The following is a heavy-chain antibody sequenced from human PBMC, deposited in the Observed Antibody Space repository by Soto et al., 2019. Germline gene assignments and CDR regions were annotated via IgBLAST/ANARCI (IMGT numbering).Heavy chain of an antibody. CDR3: ARGKGHSGYDILTGFADYYYGMDV. CDR2: IYYSGST. CDR1: GGSISSGDYY. D-gene: IGHD3-9*01. Sequence: SETLSLTCTVSGGSISSGDYYWSWIRQPPGKGLEWIGYIYYSGSTYYNPSLKSRVTISVDTSKNQFSLKLSSVTAADTAVYYCARGKGHSGYDILTGFADYYYGMDVWGQGTTVTVSS. J-gene: IGHJ6*02. V-gene: IGHV4-30-4*01.